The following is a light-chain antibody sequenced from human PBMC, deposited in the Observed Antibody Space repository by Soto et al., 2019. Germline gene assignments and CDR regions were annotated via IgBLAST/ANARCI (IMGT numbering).Light chain of an antibody. CDR2: DVT. CDR1: SSDVGGYNY. V-gene: IGLV2-14*03. CDR3: SSYTTSNTRQIV. Sequence: QSALTQPASVSGSPRQSITISCTGTSSDVGGYNYVSWYQHHPGKAPKLIIYDVTNRPSGVSNPFSGSKSGDTASLTISGLHPEDEADYYCSSYTTSNTRQIVFGTGTKLTVL. J-gene: IGLJ1*01.